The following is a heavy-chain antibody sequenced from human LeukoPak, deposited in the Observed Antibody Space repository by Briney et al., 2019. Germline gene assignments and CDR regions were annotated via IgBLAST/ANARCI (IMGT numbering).Heavy chain of an antibody. Sequence: SETLSLTCAVSGYSISSGYYWGWIRQPPGKGLEWIGSIYHSGSTYYNPSLKSRVTISVDTSKNQFSLKLSSVTAADTAVYYCARVQYFKFDPWGQGTLVTVSS. CDR2: IYHSGST. D-gene: IGHD2/OR15-2a*01. J-gene: IGHJ5*02. V-gene: IGHV4-38-2*01. CDR1: GYSISSGYY. CDR3: ARVQYFKFDP.